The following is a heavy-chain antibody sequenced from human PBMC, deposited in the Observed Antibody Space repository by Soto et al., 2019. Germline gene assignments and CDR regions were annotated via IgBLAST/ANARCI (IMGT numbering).Heavy chain of an antibody. V-gene: IGHV4-34*01. J-gene: IGHJ3*01. CDR3: ARGLCTSTSCCPPDAFDG. CDR2: INHSGST. CDR1: GGSFSGYY. D-gene: IGHD2-2*01. Sequence: QVQLQQWGAGLLKPSETLSLTCAVYGGSFSGYYWSWIRQPPGKGLEWIGEINHSGSTNYNPSLKRRVTTSVDTSKNQFSLKLRSVTAADTAVYYCARGLCTSTSCCPPDAFDGWGQGTMVTVSS.